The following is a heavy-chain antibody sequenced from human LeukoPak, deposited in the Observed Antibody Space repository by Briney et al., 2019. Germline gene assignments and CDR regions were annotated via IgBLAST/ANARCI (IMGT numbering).Heavy chain of an antibody. D-gene: IGHD6-19*01. J-gene: IGHJ1*01. Sequence: SETLSLTCTVSGGSISGSSYYWGWLRQPPGKGLEWIGSIYYSGSTYYNPSLKSRVTISVDTSKNQFSLKLSSVTAADTAVYYCARHLVTASGWYLYFQHWGQGTLVTVSS. CDR3: ARHLVTASGWYLYFQH. CDR1: GGSISGSSYY. V-gene: IGHV4-39*01. CDR2: IYYSGST.